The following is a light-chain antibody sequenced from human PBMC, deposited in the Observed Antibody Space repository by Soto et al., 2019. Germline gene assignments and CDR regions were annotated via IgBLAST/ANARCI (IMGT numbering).Light chain of an antibody. V-gene: IGLV1-47*01. CDR1: ISNLGSNF. CDR2: RND. Sequence: QSVLTQPPSASGTPGQRVTISCSGSISNLGSNFVFWYQQLPGAAPKLLISRNDQRPSGVPDRFSGSKSGTSASLAISGLRSEDEADYHCAAWDDSLSGVVVGGGTKVTVL. CDR3: AAWDDSLSGVV. J-gene: IGLJ3*02.